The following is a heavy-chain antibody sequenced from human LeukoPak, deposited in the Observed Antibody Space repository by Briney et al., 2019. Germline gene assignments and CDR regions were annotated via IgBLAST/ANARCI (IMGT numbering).Heavy chain of an antibody. CDR1: GFTVSSNY. CDR2: IYSGGST. D-gene: IGHD2-2*01. J-gene: IGHJ4*02. CDR3: ARLQCWGQYHFDY. Sequence: GGSLRLSCAASGFTVSSNYMSWVRQAPGKGLEWVSLIYSGGSTYYADSVKGRFTISRDNSKNTLYLQMNSLRAEDTAVYYCARLQCWGQYHFDYWGQGTLVTVSS. V-gene: IGHV3-66*02.